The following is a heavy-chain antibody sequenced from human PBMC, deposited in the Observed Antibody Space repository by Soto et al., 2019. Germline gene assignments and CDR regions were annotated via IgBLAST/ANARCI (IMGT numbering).Heavy chain of an antibody. CDR3: ARGAYCGGDCYSVSGAFDI. J-gene: IGHJ3*02. V-gene: IGHV3-33*01. CDR1: GFSFSSYG. Sequence: GSLRLSCAASGFSFSSYGMHWVRQAPGKGLEWVAIIWYDGSNKHFADSVKGRFTISRDNSKNTLYLQMNSLRAEDTAVYYCARGAYCGGDCYSVSGAFDIWGQGTMVTVSS. D-gene: IGHD2-21*01. CDR2: IWYDGSNK.